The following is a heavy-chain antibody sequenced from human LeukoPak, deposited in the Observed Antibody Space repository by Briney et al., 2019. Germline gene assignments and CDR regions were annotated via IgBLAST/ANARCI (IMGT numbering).Heavy chain of an antibody. Sequence: SETLSLTCTVSGGSISNYHWSWIRQPAGKGLEWIGRMYSSGSTNQNPSLKSRLTMSVDTSKNQFSLKLSSVSAADTAVYYCARDSGSYFHDAFDTWGQGTMVTVSS. CDR2: MYSSGST. V-gene: IGHV4-4*07. D-gene: IGHD1-26*01. CDR1: GGSISNYH. CDR3: ARDSGSYFHDAFDT. J-gene: IGHJ3*02.